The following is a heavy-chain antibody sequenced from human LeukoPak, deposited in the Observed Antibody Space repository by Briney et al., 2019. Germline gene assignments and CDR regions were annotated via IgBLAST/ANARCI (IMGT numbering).Heavy chain of an antibody. CDR2: INHNGNVN. CDR1: GFTFSSYW. V-gene: IGHV3-7*01. J-gene: IGHJ4*02. CDR3: VRDFRSADY. Sequence: GGSLRLSCAASGFTFSSYWMNWARQAPGKGLEWVASINHNGNVNYYVDSVKGRFTTSRDNAKNTVYLQMNGLREEDTAVYYCVRDFRSADYWGQGTLVTVSS.